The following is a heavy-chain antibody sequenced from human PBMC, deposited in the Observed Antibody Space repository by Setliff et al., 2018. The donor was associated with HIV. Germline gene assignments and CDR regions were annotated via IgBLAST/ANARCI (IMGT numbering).Heavy chain of an antibody. J-gene: IGHJ4*02. CDR3: ARETMYDSRGYLSHYFDY. Sequence: PGGSLRLSCAASGFTFSNYAMHWVRQAPGKGLEWVAVISYDGSNKYYADSVKGRFTISGDNSKNTLYLQMNSLRVEDTAVYYCARETMYDSRGYLSHYFDYWGQGTPV. V-gene: IGHV3-30-3*01. D-gene: IGHD3-22*01. CDR2: ISYDGSNK. CDR1: GFTFSNYA.